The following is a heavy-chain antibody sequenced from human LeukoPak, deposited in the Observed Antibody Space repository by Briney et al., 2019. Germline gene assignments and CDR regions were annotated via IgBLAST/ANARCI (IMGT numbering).Heavy chain of an antibody. Sequence: PSETLSLTCTVSGGSISSYYWSWIRQPPGKGLEWIGYIYYSGSTNYNPSLKSRVTISVDTSKNQFSLKLSSVTAADTAVYYCARDLGFWSGYYTYNWFDPWGQGTLVTVSS. CDR3: ARDLGFWSGYYTYNWFDP. CDR2: IYYSGST. CDR1: GGSISSYY. D-gene: IGHD3-3*01. V-gene: IGHV4-59*01. J-gene: IGHJ5*02.